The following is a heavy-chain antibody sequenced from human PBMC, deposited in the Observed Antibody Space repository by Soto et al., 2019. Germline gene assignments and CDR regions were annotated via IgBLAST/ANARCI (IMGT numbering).Heavy chain of an antibody. Sequence: GGSLRLSCADSGFMFSNYAMSWVRQAPGKGLEWVSSMSGSGGTTYYADSVTGWFTISRDNSKNTLYLQMDSLRAEDTAVYFCAKSASGSCFLFDYWGQGTLVTVSS. J-gene: IGHJ4*02. V-gene: IGHV3-23*01. CDR1: GFMFSNYA. CDR3: AKSASGSCFLFDY. D-gene: IGHD6-13*01. CDR2: MSGSGGTT.